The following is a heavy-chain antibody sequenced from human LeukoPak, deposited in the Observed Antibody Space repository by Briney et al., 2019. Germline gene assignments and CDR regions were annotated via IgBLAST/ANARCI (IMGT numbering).Heavy chain of an antibody. CDR2: VYYSGST. J-gene: IGHJ5*02. CDR3: ATDRQEGGSGSYWFDP. V-gene: IGHV4-59*01. Sequence: PSETLSLTCTVSRGSITTYYWSWIRQPAGKGLEWIGNVYYSGSTTYDPSLKSRVSMSVDMSKNQFSLKLRSVTAADTATYYCATDRQEGGSGSYWFDPWGQGTQVTVSS. D-gene: IGHD3-10*01. CDR1: RGSITTYY.